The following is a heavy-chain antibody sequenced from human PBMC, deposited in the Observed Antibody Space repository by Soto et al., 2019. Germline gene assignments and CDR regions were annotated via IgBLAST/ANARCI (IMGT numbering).Heavy chain of an antibody. CDR1: GYTFTSYG. CDR2: ISAYNGNT. Sequence: QVQLLQSGAEVKKPGASVKVSCKASGYTFTSYGISWVRQAPGQGLEWMGWISAYNGNTNYAQKLQGRVTMTTDTSPSTAYMELRSLRSDDTAVYYCAGVVGALKSIEDFDYWGQGTLVTVSS. J-gene: IGHJ4*02. V-gene: IGHV1-18*01. D-gene: IGHD3-16*01. CDR3: AGVVGALKSIEDFDY.